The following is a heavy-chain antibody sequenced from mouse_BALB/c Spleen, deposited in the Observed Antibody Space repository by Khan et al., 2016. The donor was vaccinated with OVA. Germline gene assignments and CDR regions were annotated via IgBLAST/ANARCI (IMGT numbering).Heavy chain of an antibody. CDR3: ARRGDYRLSFSYYGMDY. D-gene: IGHD2-14*01. CDR1: GYTFTYYG. J-gene: IGHJ4*01. CDR2: INTYTGEP. Sequence: QIQLVQSGPELKKPGETVKISCKASGYTFTYYGMNWVNQAPGRGLKWMAWINTYTGEPTYADDFKGRFAISLETSASTAYFQISNLKNEDTATYFCARRGDYRLSFSYYGMDYWGQGTSVTVSS. V-gene: IGHV9-3-1*01.